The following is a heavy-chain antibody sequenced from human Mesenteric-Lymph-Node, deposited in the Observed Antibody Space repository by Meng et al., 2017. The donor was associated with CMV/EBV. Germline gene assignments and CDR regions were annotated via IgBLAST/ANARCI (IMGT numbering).Heavy chain of an antibody. J-gene: IGHJ6*02. CDR2: MNPNSGNT. V-gene: IGHV1-8*01. CDR3: ASSDYYGMDV. Sequence: ASVKVSCKASGYTFTSYDINWVRQATGQGLEWMGWMNPNSGNTRYAQEFQGRVTMTRNTSISTAYMELSSLRSEDTAVYYCASSDYYGMDVWGQGTTVNVSS. CDR1: GYTFTSYD.